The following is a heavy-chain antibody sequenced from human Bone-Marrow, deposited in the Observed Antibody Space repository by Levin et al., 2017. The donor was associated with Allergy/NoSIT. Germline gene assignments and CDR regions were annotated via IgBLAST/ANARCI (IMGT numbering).Heavy chain of an antibody. CDR1: GSSLSDFA. D-gene: IGHD6-19*01. V-gene: IGHV3-21*04. CDR2: ISFTGRYI. Sequence: GGSLRLSCAASGSSLSDFAMSWVRQAPGKGLEWVSTISFTGRYIYYSDSVRGRFAISRETATNSVSLQMNSLRVDDTAIYYCARAYASGWYSPGDWGRGTLVTVSS. J-gene: IGHJ4*02. CDR3: ARAYASGWYSPGD.